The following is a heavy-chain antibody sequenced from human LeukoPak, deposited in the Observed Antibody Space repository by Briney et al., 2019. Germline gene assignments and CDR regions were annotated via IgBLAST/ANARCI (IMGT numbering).Heavy chain of an antibody. J-gene: IGHJ4*02. Sequence: PSQTLSLTCTVSGGSISSGVYYWSWIRQHPGKGLEWIGYIYYSGSTYYNPSLKSRVTISVDTSKNQFSLKLSSVTAADTAVYYCARGQGREGYCSSTSCPSNYFDYWGQGTLVTVSS. CDR2: IYYSGST. CDR3: ARGQGREGYCSSTSCPSNYFDY. CDR1: GGSISSGVYY. D-gene: IGHD2-2*01. V-gene: IGHV4-31*03.